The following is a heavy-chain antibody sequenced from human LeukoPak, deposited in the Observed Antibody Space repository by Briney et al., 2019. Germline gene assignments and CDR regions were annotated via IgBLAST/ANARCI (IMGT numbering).Heavy chain of an antibody. CDR3: AKSNGYGLVDI. D-gene: IGHD3-10*01. CDR1: GRSISTANDY. CDR2: ILYSGST. V-gene: IGHV4-39*07. Sequence: SETLSLTCTLSGRSISTANDYWRWIRQPRGEGLDWTGNILYSGSTYCIPPRKVRLSISLDTSRNPFFLRLNPVPAAETAVYYCAKSNGYGLVDIWGKGTMVTVSS. J-gene: IGHJ3*02.